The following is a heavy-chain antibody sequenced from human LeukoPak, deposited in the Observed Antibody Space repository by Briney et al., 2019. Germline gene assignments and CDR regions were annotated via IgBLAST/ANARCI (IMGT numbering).Heavy chain of an antibody. J-gene: IGHJ6*02. CDR2: IWYDGSNK. CDR3: ARDQAFPIAAAGLPYYYYGMDV. V-gene: IGHV3-33*01. D-gene: IGHD6-13*01. Sequence: PGRSLRLSCAASGFTFSSYGMHWVRQAPGKGLEWVAVIWYDGSNKYYADSVKGRFTISRDNSKNTLYLQMNSLRAEDTAVYYCARDQAFPIAAAGLPYYYYGMDVWGQGTTVTVSS. CDR1: GFTFSSYG.